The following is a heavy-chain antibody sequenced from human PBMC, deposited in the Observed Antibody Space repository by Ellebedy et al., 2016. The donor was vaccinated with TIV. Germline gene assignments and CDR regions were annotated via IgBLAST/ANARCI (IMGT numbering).Heavy chain of an antibody. CDR1: GGTFSSYA. D-gene: IGHD6-13*01. V-gene: IGHV1-69*13. J-gene: IGHJ3*02. CDR3: ARPRVFALDRAFDI. Sequence: AASVKVSCKASGGTFSSYAISWVRQAPGQGLEWMGGIIPIFGTANYAQKFQGRVTITADESTSTAYMELSSLRSEDTAVYYCARPRVFALDRAFDIWGQGTMVTVSS. CDR2: IIPIFGTA.